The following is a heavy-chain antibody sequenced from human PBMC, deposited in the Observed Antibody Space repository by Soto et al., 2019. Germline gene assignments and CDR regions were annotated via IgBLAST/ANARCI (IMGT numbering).Heavy chain of an antibody. V-gene: IGHV1-18*01. CDR1: GYTFTSYG. CDR3: ARWGLRDFAYYYYYYGMDV. Sequence: VASVKVSCKASGYTFTSYGISWVRQAPGQGLEWMGWISAYNGNTNYAQKLQGRVTMTTDTSTSTAYMELRSLRSDDTAVYYCARWGLRDFAYYYYYYGMDVWGQGTTVPVSS. D-gene: IGHD3-16*01. J-gene: IGHJ6*02. CDR2: ISAYNGNT.